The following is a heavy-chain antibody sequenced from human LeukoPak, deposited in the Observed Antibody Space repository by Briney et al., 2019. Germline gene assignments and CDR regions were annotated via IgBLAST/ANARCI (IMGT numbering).Heavy chain of an antibody. CDR3: TRSNSDLDS. D-gene: IGHD4-23*01. J-gene: IGHJ4*02. CDR1: GFTFSNFG. V-gene: IGHV3-48*01. Sequence: GGALRLSCAASGFTFSNFGMNLVRQAPGEGLEWVSYIRSSGNTMYYADSVKGRFTISRDNAKNSLYLQMNTLRAEDTAVYYCTRSNSDLDSWGQGTLVTVSS. CDR2: IRSSGNTM.